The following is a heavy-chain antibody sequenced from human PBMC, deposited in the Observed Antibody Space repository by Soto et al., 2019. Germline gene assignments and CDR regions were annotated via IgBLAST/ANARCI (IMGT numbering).Heavy chain of an antibody. CDR3: AREGTGTTWGGYFDY. CDR2: ISYDGSNK. V-gene: IGHV3-30-3*01. CDR1: GFTFSSYA. J-gene: IGHJ4*02. D-gene: IGHD1-7*01. Sequence: QVPLVESGGGVVQPGRSLRLSCAASGFTFSSYAMHWVRQAPGKGLEWVAVISYDGSNKYYADSVKGRFTIYRDKSKNELYLQMNSLRAEDTAVYYCAREGTGTTWGGYFDYWGQGTLVTVS.